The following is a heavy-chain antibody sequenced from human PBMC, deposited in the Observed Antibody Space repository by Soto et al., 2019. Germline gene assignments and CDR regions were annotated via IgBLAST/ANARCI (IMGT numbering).Heavy chain of an antibody. V-gene: IGHV3-74*01. J-gene: IGHJ6*02. CDR1: GFTFSDYW. CDR3: ARDPTGSGKYLYNGMDV. D-gene: IGHD3-10*01. CDR2: INKGGSST. Sequence: EVQLLESGGGLVQPGGSLRLSCATSGFTFSDYWMHWVRQVPGKGLQWVSLINKGGSSTTYADSARGRFTISRDNARNTLYLQINRPRADATDVSYSARDPTGSGKYLYNGMDVWGHWTTVT.